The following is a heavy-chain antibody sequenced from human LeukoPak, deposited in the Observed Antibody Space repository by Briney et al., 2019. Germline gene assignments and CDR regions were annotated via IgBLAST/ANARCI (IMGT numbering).Heavy chain of an antibody. D-gene: IGHD3-22*01. CDR3: AKSWRYYDSSNYYAFDI. CDR2: SGDNT. Sequence: PGGSLRLSCAASGFTFSSYAMSWVRQAPGKGLEWVSSSGDNTRYADSVKGRFTIPRDNSKNTLDLQMNGLRAEDTAVYYCAKSWRYYDSSNYYAFDIWGQGTMVTVSS. J-gene: IGHJ3*02. V-gene: IGHV3-23*01. CDR1: GFTFSSYA.